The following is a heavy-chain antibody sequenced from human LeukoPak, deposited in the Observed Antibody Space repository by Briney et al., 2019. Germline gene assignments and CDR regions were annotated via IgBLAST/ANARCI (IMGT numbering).Heavy chain of an antibody. Sequence: SETLSLICTVSGASMRSYYWNWIRQAPGKGLEWIGFISYSGYTSYSPSLKSRVGISVDTSKRQFSLRLGSMATADTAIYYCARGRNDNGGMFFDSWAQGNLVTVSS. CDR2: ISYSGYT. J-gene: IGHJ4*02. CDR1: GASMRSYY. D-gene: IGHD4-23*01. CDR3: ARGRNDNGGMFFDS. V-gene: IGHV4-59*01.